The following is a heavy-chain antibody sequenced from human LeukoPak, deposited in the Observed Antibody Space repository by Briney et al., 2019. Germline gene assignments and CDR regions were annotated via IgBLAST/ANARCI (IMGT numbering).Heavy chain of an antibody. CDR3: AKGTGRYWTFFDY. CDR1: GFTFDDYA. V-gene: IGHV3-9*01. CDR2: ISWNSGSI. D-gene: IGHD1-26*01. Sequence: GRSLRLSCAASGFTFDDYAMHWVRQARRKGLEWVSGISWNSGSIDYADSVKGRFTISRDNAKNSLYLQMNSLRPEDTAFYYCAKGTGRYWTFFDYWGQGTLVTVSS. J-gene: IGHJ4*02.